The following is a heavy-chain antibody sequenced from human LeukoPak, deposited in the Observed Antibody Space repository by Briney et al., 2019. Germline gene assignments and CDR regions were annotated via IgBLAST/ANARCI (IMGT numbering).Heavy chain of an antibody. J-gene: IGHJ4*02. CDR2: ISSTTGYM. D-gene: IGHD3-10*01. Sequence: GGSLRLSCAASGFTFTSYSMNWVRQAPGKGLEWVSSISSTTGYMYYADSVRGRFTISRDNSKNALYLQMNSQRAEDTAVYYCARASWFGELRNFDCWGQGTLVTVSS. CDR3: ARASWFGELRNFDC. V-gene: IGHV3-21*01. CDR1: GFTFTSYS.